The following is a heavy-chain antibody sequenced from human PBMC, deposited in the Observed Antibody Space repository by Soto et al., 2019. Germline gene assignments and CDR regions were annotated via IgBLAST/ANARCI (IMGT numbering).Heavy chain of an antibody. V-gene: IGHV3-23*01. CDR1: GFTFSSYA. Sequence: PGGSLRLSCAASGFTFSSYAMSWVRQAPGKGLEWVSAISNSGTNTYYADSVRGRFTISRDNSKNTVYLHMSNLRAEDTAVYFCAKVRGNIVVVAASRRFLDYWGQGTLVTVSS. CDR2: ISNSGTNT. J-gene: IGHJ4*02. D-gene: IGHD2-21*02. CDR3: AKVRGNIVVVAASRRFLDY.